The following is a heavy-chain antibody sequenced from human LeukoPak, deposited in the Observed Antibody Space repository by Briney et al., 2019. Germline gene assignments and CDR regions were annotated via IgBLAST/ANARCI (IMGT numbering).Heavy chain of an antibody. CDR1: GFTFSSYW. V-gene: IGHV3-30*03. CDR2: TSFDINNK. CDR3: ARGYCTSTSCYIDY. J-gene: IGHJ4*02. Sequence: GGSLRLSCAASGFTFSSYWMHWVRQAPGQGLEWVATTSFDINNKYYADSVKGRFTISRDNSKNTLYLQMNSLRTEDTAVYSCARGYCTSTSCYIDYWGQGTLVTVSS. D-gene: IGHD2-2*02.